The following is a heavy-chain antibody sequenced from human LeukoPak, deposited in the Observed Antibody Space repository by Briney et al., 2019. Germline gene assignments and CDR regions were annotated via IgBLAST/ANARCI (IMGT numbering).Heavy chain of an antibody. CDR3: ARDGETTPGLVFYYYYMDV. V-gene: IGHV3-30*04. CDR1: GFTFSSYA. D-gene: IGHD4-17*01. Sequence: PGGSLRLSCAASGFTFSSYAMHWVRQAPGKGLEWVAVISYDGSNKYYADSVKGRFTISRDNSKNTLYLQMNSLRAEDTAVYYCARDGETTPGLVFYYYYMDVWGKGTTVTVSS. CDR2: ISYDGSNK. J-gene: IGHJ6*03.